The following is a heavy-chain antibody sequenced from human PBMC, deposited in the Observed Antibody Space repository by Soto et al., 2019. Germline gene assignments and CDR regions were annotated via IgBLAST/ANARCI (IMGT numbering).Heavy chain of an antibody. CDR1: GFTFSSYG. V-gene: IGHV3-33*01. Sequence: GGSLRLSCAASGFTFSSYGMHWVRQAPGKGLEWVAVIWYDGSNKYYADSVKGRFTISRDNSKKTHYLQMSSLRAEDSAIYYCATMDGYFQFWGQGTLVTVSS. CDR2: IWYDGSNK. J-gene: IGHJ4*02. D-gene: IGHD4-17*01. CDR3: ATMDGYFQF.